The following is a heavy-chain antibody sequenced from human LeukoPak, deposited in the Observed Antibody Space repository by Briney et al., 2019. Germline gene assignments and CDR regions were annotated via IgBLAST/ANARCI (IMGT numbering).Heavy chain of an antibody. CDR3: AHSGAAGNFDY. V-gene: IGHV2-5*02. J-gene: IGHJ4*02. CDR1: GFSLSTTGVG. D-gene: IGHD6-13*01. CDR2: IYWDDDK. Sequence: SGPTLVKPTQTLTLTCTFSGFSLSTTGVGVGWIRRPPGKALEWLALIYWDDDKRYSPSLKSRLTITKDTSKNQVVLKMTNMDPVDTATYYCAHSGAAGNFDYWGQGTLVTVSS.